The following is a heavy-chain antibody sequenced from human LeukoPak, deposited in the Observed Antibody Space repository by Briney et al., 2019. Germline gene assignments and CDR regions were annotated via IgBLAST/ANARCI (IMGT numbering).Heavy chain of an antibody. CDR3: ARDGASYSNYEGNFDY. Sequence: GGSLRLSCAASGFPVSSNYMSWVRQAPGKGLEWVSYISSISSTIHYSDSVKGRFTISRDNAKNTLYLQMNSLRAEDTAVYYCARDGASYSNYEGNFDYWGQGTLVTVSS. CDR1: GFPVSSNY. CDR2: ISSISSTI. V-gene: IGHV3-48*01. J-gene: IGHJ4*02. D-gene: IGHD4-11*01.